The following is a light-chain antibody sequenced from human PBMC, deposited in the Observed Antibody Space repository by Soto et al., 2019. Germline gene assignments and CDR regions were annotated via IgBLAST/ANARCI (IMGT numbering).Light chain of an antibody. CDR3: SSYTSSVYV. CDR2: DVS. CDR1: SSDVGGYNY. Sequence: QSVLTQPASVSGSPGQSITISCTGTSSDVGGYNYVSWNQQHPGKAPKLMIYDVSNRPSGVSNRFSGSKSGNTASLTISGLQAEDEADYYCSSYTSSVYVFGTGTKVTVL. V-gene: IGLV2-14*01. J-gene: IGLJ1*01.